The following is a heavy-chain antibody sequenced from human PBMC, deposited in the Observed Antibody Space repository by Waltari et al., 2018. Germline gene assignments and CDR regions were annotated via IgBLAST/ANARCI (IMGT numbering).Heavy chain of an antibody. CDR1: GGSISAFY. CDR2: IYYTGST. V-gene: IGHV4-59*01. J-gene: IGHJ5*02. Sequence: QVQLQESGPSLLQPSETLSLICTVSGGSISAFYWSWVRQPAGKGLDWIGYIYYTGSTNFNPSLKSRVTMSFDTSKNQFSLKLSSVTAADTAFYYCARGGGGDWEWFDPWGQGSLVTVSS. D-gene: IGHD2-21*02. CDR3: ARGGGGDWEWFDP.